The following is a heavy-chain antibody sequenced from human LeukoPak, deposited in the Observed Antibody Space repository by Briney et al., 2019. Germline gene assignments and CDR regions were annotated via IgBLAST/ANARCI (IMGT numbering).Heavy chain of an antibody. Sequence: GGPLRLSGAPSGFTFGSYPMTWVRQAPGRGLEWVSSISSASSVIYYADSVKGRFTISRDNAKNSLYLQVNSLSAEDTAVYYCARDRYCSSTSCFIDYWGQGTQVIVSS. V-gene: IGHV3-21*01. D-gene: IGHD2-2*01. J-gene: IGHJ4*02. CDR3: ARDRYCSSTSCFIDY. CDR2: ISSASSVI. CDR1: GFTFGSYP.